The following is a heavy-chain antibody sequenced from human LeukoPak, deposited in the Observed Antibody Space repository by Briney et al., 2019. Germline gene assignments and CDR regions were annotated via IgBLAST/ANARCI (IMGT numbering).Heavy chain of an antibody. CDR3: ARDRSSGSNWFDP. CDR1: GASISSYY. Sequence: SETLSLTCTVSGASISSYYWSWIWQTPGKGLEWIGYIYYSGITNYNPSLKSRVTVSVDTSKNQFSLNLSSVTAADTAVYYCARDRSSGSNWFDPWGQGTLVTVSS. CDR2: IYYSGIT. J-gene: IGHJ5*02. V-gene: IGHV4-59*01. D-gene: IGHD3-10*01.